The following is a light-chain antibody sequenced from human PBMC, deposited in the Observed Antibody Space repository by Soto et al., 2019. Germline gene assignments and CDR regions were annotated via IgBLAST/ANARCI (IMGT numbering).Light chain of an antibody. CDR1: QSITYW. V-gene: IGKV1-5*01. J-gene: IGKJ2*01. CDR2: DVF. CDR3: KQYHSVSLT. Sequence: GDRVTIPCGASQSITYWLAWYQQKAGRAPKLLIYDVFNLQSGVPSRFSGSGSGTEFTLTISSLQPDDSATYYCKQYHSVSLTFGQWTKVDIK.